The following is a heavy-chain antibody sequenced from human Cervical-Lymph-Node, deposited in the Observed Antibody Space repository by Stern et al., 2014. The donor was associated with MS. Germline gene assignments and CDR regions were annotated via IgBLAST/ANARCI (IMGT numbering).Heavy chain of an antibody. CDR1: GGTFNTNV. J-gene: IGHJ4*02. CDR3: ARDAYSTSSYNY. Sequence: QVQLLQPGAEVKKPGSSVKVSCKASGGTFNTNVISWVRQAPGQGLERMGGIIPIFGTALYAQKFQGRVTITANESTRAVYMELSSLRSEDTAVYYCARDAYSTSSYNYWGQGTLVIVSS. CDR2: IIPIFGTA. V-gene: IGHV1-69*01. D-gene: IGHD6-6*01.